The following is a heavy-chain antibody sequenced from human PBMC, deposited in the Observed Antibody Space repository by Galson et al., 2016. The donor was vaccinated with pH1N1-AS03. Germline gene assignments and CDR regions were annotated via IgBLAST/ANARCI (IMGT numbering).Heavy chain of an antibody. D-gene: IGHD3-10*01. Sequence: SLTTSGVGVAWIRQPPGKALEWLALLYWDDDQRYSPSLKSRLTITKDTSKNQVVLTLTNMNPVDPATYYCAHSVITTVREPSYYFESWGQGTLVTLSS. V-gene: IGHV2-5*02. CDR2: LYWDDDQ. J-gene: IGHJ4*02. CDR3: AHSVITTVREPSYYFES. CDR1: SLTTSGVG.